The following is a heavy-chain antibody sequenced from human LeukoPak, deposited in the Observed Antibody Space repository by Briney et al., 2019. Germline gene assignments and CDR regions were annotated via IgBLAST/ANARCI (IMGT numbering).Heavy chain of an antibody. Sequence: PGGFLRLSCSASGFAFSSYGMTWVRQTPGEGLEWVASISGSGNFTYYADSSVQGRFTISRDNSKNTLYLQMNNLRAEDTAVYYCAKDQRGVRGGYCLDVWGKGTTVTISS. D-gene: IGHD3-10*01. CDR1: GFAFSSYG. CDR2: ISGSGNFT. J-gene: IGHJ6*04. V-gene: IGHV3-23*01. CDR3: AKDQRGVRGGYCLDV.